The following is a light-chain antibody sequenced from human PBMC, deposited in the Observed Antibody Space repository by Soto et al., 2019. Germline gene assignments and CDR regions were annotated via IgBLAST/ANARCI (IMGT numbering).Light chain of an antibody. CDR1: SSNIGAGYD. V-gene: IGLV1-40*01. Sequence: QSVLTQPPSVSGAPGQRVTISCTGSSSNIGAGYDVHWYQQLPGTAPKLLIYGNSNRPSGVPDRFSGSKSGTSAFLAITGLQAEDEADYSCQSYDSSLSGYVFXTGTRSPS. CDR3: QSYDSSLSGYV. CDR2: GNS. J-gene: IGLJ1*01.